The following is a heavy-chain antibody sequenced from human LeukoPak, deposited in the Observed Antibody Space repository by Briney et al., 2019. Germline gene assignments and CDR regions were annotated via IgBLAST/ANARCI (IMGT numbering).Heavy chain of an antibody. Sequence: GGSLRLSCAASGFVVSHKYMSWVRQAPGKGLEWLSIIYTAGNTYSADSVKGRFTISRDNSKNTLYLQMNSLRAEDTAVYYCARDPWGPYGMDVWGQGTTVTVSS. CDR3: ARDPWGPYGMDV. CDR1: GFVVSHKY. CDR2: IYTAGNT. V-gene: IGHV3-66*01. D-gene: IGHD7-27*01. J-gene: IGHJ6*02.